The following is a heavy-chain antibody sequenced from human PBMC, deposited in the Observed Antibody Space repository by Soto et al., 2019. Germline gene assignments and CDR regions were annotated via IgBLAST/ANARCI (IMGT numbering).Heavy chain of an antibody. Sequence: SETLSLTCTVSGGSISSSSYYWVWIRQPPGKGLEWIGSIYYSGTTYYNPSLKSRVTISVDTSKNQFSLKLRSVTAADTAVYYCARQSPDYLGSVGWFDPWGQGTLVTVYS. D-gene: IGHD1-26*01. V-gene: IGHV4-39*01. J-gene: IGHJ5*02. CDR1: GGSISSSSYY. CDR2: IYYSGTT. CDR3: ARQSPDYLGSVGWFDP.